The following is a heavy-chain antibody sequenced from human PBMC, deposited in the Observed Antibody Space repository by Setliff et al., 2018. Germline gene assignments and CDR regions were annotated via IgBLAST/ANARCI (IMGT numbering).Heavy chain of an antibody. Sequence: ASVKVSCKASGYTFTSYGISWVRQAPGQGLEWMGWINPNNGKTNYAQKIQGRVTMTTDTSTSTAYMDLRSLRSDDTAIYYCARELRSPFWHFDFWGQGTLVTVSS. CDR3: ARELRSPFWHFDF. V-gene: IGHV1-18*01. D-gene: IGHD3-16*01. CDR1: GYTFTSYG. CDR2: INPNNGKT. J-gene: IGHJ4*02.